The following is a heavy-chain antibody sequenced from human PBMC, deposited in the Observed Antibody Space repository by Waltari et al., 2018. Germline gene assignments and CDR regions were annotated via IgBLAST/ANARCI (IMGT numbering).Heavy chain of an antibody. CDR1: GGSFSGYY. V-gene: IGHV4-34*01. J-gene: IGHJ6*03. CDR3: ARATNSGSYYYYYYYYMDV. Sequence: QVQLQQWGAGLLKPSETLSLTCAVYGGSFSGYYWSWIRHPPGKWLEWIGEINHSGSTNYNPSLKSRVTISVDTSKNQFSLKLSSVTAADTAVYYCARATNSGSYYYYYYYYMDVWGKGTTVTVSS. D-gene: IGHD1-26*01. CDR2: INHSGST.